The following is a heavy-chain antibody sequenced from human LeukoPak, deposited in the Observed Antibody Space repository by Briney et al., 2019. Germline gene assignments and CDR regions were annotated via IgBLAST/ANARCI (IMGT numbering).Heavy chain of an antibody. CDR3: ARVHYSGYVGY. CDR2: IYYSGSN. J-gene: IGHJ4*02. Sequence: PSETLSLTCTVSGGSIGSYYWSWIRQPPGKGLEWIGYIYYSGSNNYNPSLKSRVTISVDTSKNQFSLKLSSVTAAGTVVYYCARVHYSGYVGYWGQGTLVTVSP. D-gene: IGHD5-12*01. CDR1: GGSIGSYY. V-gene: IGHV4-59*01.